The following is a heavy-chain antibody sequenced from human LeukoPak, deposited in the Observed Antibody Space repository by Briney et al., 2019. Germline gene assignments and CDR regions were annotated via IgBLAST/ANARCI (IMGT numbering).Heavy chain of an antibody. CDR2: IGYEGSNK. Sequence: GGPLGLSCAAPEFTFSTYGMHGSRQAQGKGREWVAVIGYEGSNKYYADSVKGRFTISRDNSKNTLYLQMNSLRAEDTAVYYCARSLETYYYGSGSYYMNNWFDPWGQGALVTVSS. V-gene: IGHV3-33*01. D-gene: IGHD3-10*01. J-gene: IGHJ5*02. CDR1: EFTFSTYG. CDR3: ARSLETYYYGSGSYYMNNWFDP.